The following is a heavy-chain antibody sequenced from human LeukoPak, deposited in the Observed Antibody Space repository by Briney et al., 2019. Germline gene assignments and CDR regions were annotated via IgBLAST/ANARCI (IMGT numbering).Heavy chain of an antibody. V-gene: IGHV4-59*08. J-gene: IGHJ6*02. D-gene: IGHD6-19*01. Sequence: SETLSPTCTVSGGSISSYYWSWIRQPPGKGLEWIGYIYYSGSTNYNPSLKSRVTISVDTSKNQFSLKLSSVTAADTAVYYCARRSGWRDYYYYGMDVWGQGTTVTVSS. CDR3: ARRSGWRDYYYYGMDV. CDR2: IYYSGST. CDR1: GGSISSYY.